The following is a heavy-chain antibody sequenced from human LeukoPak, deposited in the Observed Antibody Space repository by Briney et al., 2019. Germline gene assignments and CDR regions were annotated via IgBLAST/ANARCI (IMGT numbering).Heavy chain of an antibody. Sequence: SETLSLTCTVSGGSISSYYWSWIRQPAGKGLEWIGRIYTSGSITYNPSLKSRVSMSVDTSKNQFSLKLSSVTAADTAVYYCARHRRARETTHWGQGSLVTVSS. CDR3: ARHRRARETTH. V-gene: IGHV4-4*07. CDR2: IYTSGSI. J-gene: IGHJ4*02. D-gene: IGHD4-11*01. CDR1: GGSISSYY.